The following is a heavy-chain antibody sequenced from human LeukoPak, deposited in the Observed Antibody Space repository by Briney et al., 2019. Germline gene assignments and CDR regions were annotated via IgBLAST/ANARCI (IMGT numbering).Heavy chain of an antibody. V-gene: IGHV3-74*01. CDR1: GFIFSSYW. Sequence: GGSLRLSCAASGFIFSSYWMHWVRQGPGKGLVWVSRIKTDGSSTSYADSVKGRFTISRDNAKNTLYLQVNSLRAEDTAVYYCARAYDRNYDAFDIWGQGTMVTVS. D-gene: IGHD1-14*01. CDR3: ARAYDRNYDAFDI. J-gene: IGHJ3*02. CDR2: IKTDGSST.